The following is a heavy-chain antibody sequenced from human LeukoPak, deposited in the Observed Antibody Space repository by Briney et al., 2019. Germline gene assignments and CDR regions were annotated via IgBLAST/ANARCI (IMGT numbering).Heavy chain of an antibody. D-gene: IGHD6-13*01. J-gene: IGHJ4*02. CDR1: GFTFSTYW. V-gene: IGHV3-74*01. Sequence: GGSLRLSCAASGFTFSTYWMHWVRQDPGKGLVWVSRISSDASITSYANPVKGRFTISRDNAKNTLYLQMNSLRAEDTALYYCARDPTAAAGYWGQGTLVTVSS. CDR2: ISSDASIT. CDR3: ARDPTAAAGY.